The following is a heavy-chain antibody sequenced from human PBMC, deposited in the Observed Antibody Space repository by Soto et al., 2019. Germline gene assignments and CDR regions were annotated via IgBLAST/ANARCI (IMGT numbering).Heavy chain of an antibody. CDR1: GYFFTAFA. Sequence: ASVKVSCKASGYFFTAFAIHWVRQAPGQRLEWMGWINIDTGNTKYSRNLQGRVTITRDTSANTAYMELSSLRSEDTAVYYCKRSHYYDSGMFDYWGQRSLVTVSS. V-gene: IGHV1-3*04. CDR2: INIDTGNT. J-gene: IGHJ4*02. CDR3: KRSHYYDSGMFDY. D-gene: IGHD3-22*01.